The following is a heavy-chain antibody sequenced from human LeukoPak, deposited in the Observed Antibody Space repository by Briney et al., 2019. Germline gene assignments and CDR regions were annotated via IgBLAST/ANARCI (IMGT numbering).Heavy chain of an antibody. V-gene: IGHV1-3*01. CDR2: INAGNGNT. J-gene: IGHJ4*02. Sequence: ASVKVSCKASGYTFSSNAINWVRQAPGQRLEWMGWINAGNGNTKYSQKFQGRVTITRDTSASTAYMELSSLRSEDTAVYYCASDSSGSYFGYWGQGTLVTVSS. D-gene: IGHD1-26*01. CDR1: GYTFSSNA. CDR3: ASDSSGSYFGY.